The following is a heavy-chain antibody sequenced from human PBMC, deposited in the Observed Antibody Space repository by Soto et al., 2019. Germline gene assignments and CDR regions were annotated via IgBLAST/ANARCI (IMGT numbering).Heavy chain of an antibody. CDR2: INPILDST. J-gene: IGHJ4*02. CDR1: GIMSSGYG. Sequence: QVQVVQSGPAMKEPGSSVKVSCRASGIMSSGYGFSWVRQAPGQGLEWVGMINPILDSTHYAQNLEGRVSLSVHKEKGTTYLEVTRMRLWDKAIYFCAAMNPARLDSWGRGTLVTVSS. CDR3: AAMNPARLDS. V-gene: IGHV1-69*09. D-gene: IGHD2-2*01.